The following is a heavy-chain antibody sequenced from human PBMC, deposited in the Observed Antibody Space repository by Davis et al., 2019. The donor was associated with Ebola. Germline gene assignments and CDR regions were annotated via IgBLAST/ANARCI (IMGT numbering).Heavy chain of an antibody. J-gene: IGHJ4*02. Sequence: GGSLRLSCAASGFTFSSYGMHWVRQAPGKGLEWVAFIRYDGRNKYYADSVKGRFTISRDNSKNTLYLQMNSLTAEDTAVYCCAKDPGYSYGYLLDYWGQGTLVTVSS. CDR1: GFTFSSYG. V-gene: IGHV3-30*02. CDR2: IRYDGRNK. CDR3: AKDPGYSYGYLLDY. D-gene: IGHD5-18*01.